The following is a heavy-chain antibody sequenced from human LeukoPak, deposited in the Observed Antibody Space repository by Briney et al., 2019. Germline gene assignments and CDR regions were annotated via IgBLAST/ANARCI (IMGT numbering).Heavy chain of an antibody. CDR2: ISHNGST. CDR3: ARGRTVFDP. D-gene: IGHD1-1*01. J-gene: IGHJ5*02. V-gene: IGHV4-34*01. Sequence: SETLSLTCAVYGWSFSDYYWSWIRQPPGKGLEWIGEISHNGSTNYNPSLKSRVAISVDTSENQFSLKLSSVTAADTAVYYCARGRTVFDPWGQGTLVTVSS. CDR1: GWSFSDYY.